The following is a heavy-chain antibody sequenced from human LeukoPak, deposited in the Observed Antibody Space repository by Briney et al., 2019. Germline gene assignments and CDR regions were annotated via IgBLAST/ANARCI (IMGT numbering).Heavy chain of an antibody. Sequence: ASVKVSCKISGHALSDLSIHWVRQAPGRGPEWMGGFDPEVGDKMHAQKFQGRVTMTEDTSTDTAYMELNSLRSEDTAVYYCARENDITGDVWGQGTTVTVSS. V-gene: IGHV1-24*01. CDR1: GHALSDLS. CDR3: ARENDITGDV. J-gene: IGHJ6*02. CDR2: FDPEVGDK. D-gene: IGHD3-9*01.